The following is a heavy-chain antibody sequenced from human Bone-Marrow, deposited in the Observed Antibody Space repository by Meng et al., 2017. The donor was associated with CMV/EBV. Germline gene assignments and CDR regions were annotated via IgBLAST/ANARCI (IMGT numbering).Heavy chain of an antibody. J-gene: IGHJ4*02. V-gene: IGHV4-39*07. D-gene: IGHD1-14*01. CDR2: IYYSGST. CDR3: TGDLLSGLTSDY. CDR1: GGSISSSSYY. Sequence: SETLSLTCTVSGGSISSSSYYWGWVRQPPGKGLEWIASIYYSGSTYYSPSLASRVTISVDTSKNQFSLKVSSVTAADTAVYYCTGDLLSGLTSDYWGQGTLVTVSS.